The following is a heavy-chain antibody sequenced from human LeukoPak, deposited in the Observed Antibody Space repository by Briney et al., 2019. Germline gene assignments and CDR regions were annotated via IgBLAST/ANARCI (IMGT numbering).Heavy chain of an antibody. J-gene: IGHJ1*01. Sequence: SVKVSCKASGGTFSSYAISWVRQAPGQGLEWMGGIIPIFGTANYAQKFQGRVTITADESTSTAYMELSSLRSEDTAVYCCARDAYGGIQHWGQGTLVTVSS. CDR3: ARDAYGGIQH. D-gene: IGHD4-23*01. V-gene: IGHV1-69*01. CDR2: IIPIFGTA. CDR1: GGTFSSYA.